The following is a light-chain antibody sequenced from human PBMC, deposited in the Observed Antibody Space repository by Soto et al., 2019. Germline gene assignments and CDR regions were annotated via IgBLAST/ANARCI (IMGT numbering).Light chain of an antibody. Sequence: DIQMTQSPSSLSASVGDKVTITCRASQSITSYLHWYQQKPGKAPKLLIYAASSLQSGVPSRFSGSGSETHFTLTISSLQPEDFATYYCQQSYSTPRTFGQGTKVDI. CDR1: QSITSY. J-gene: IGKJ1*01. V-gene: IGKV1-39*01. CDR3: QQSYSTPRT. CDR2: AAS.